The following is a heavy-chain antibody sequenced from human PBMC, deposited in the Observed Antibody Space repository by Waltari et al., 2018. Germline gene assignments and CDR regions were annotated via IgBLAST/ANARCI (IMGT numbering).Heavy chain of an antibody. D-gene: IGHD2-8*01. CDR2: IYHSGST. CDR3: ARDIVLMVYAKGRAFDI. CDR1: GGSISSGGYY. Sequence: QVQLQESGPGLVKPSQTLSLTCTVSGGSISSGGYYWSWIRQHPGKGLGGIGYIYHSGSTYYNPSLKSRVTISVDRSKNQFSLKLSSVTAADTAVYYCARDIVLMVYAKGRAFDIWGQGTMVTVSS. V-gene: IGHV4-31*03. J-gene: IGHJ3*02.